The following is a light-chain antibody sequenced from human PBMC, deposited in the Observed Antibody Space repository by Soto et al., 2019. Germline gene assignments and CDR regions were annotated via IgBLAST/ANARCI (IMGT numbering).Light chain of an antibody. CDR2: GAS. J-gene: IGKJ3*01. V-gene: IGKV3-20*01. CDR3: QQYGSSPLFV. CDR1: QSVSSSY. Sequence: ENVLTQSPGTLSLSPGERATLSCRASQSVSSSYLAWYQQKPGQAPRLLIYGASSRATGIPDRFSGSGSGTDFTLTISRLEPEDFAVYYCQQYGSSPLFVFGPGTKVDIK.